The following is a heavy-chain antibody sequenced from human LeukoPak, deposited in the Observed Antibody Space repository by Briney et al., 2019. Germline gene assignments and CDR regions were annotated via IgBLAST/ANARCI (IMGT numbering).Heavy chain of an antibody. CDR3: ARDQEAYCSGGSCYSTFDY. J-gene: IGHJ4*02. D-gene: IGHD2-15*01. CDR2: ISAYNGNT. CDR1: GYTFTSYG. Sequence: ASVKVSCKASGYTFTSYGISWVRQAPGQGLEGMGWISAYNGNTNYAQTLQGRVTMTTDTSTSTAYMELRSLRSDDTAVYYCARDQEAYCSGGSCYSTFDYWGQGTLVTVSS. V-gene: IGHV1-18*01.